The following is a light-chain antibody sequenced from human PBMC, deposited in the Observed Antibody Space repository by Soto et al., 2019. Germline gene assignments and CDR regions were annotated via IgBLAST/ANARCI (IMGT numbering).Light chain of an antibody. J-gene: IGKJ1*01. CDR1: QTILNN. V-gene: IGKV3-15*01. CDR2: GAS. Sequence: DIVLTQSPATLSVSPGDRATLSCRASQTILNNLAWYHQKPGQPPRLLVYGASTRATDAPPRFRGSGSGTEFSLTISSLQSEDFGPYYCQQYSSWPRTFGQASQVEMK. CDR3: QQYSSWPRT.